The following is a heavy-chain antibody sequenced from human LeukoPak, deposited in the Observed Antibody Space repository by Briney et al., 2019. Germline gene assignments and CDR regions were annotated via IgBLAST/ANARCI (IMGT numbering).Heavy chain of an antibody. J-gene: IGHJ4*02. D-gene: IGHD6-6*01. CDR3: AREGVEYSSSFGY. CDR1: GGSLSSGDYY. Sequence: SETLSLTCTVSGGSLSSGDYYWSWIRQPPGKGLEWIGYIYYSGSTYYNPSLKSRVTISVDTSKNQFSLKLSSVTAADTAVYYCAREGVEYSSSFGYWGQGTLVTVSS. V-gene: IGHV4-30-4*08. CDR2: IYYSGST.